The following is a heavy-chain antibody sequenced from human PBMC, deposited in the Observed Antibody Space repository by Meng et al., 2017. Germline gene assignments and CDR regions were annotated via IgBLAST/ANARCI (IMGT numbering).Heavy chain of an antibody. J-gene: IGHJ4*02. V-gene: IGHV4-4*02. D-gene: IGHD7-27*01. CDR2: IYHMGST. CDR1: GGSSSRSNW. Sequence: QGRLRDTGPGLGKPWGTLSLTGAVSGGSSSRSNWWSWVRQPPGKGLEWIGEIYHMGSTNYNPSPKSRVTISVDKSRNQFSLKLSSVTAADTAVYYCARIGDWGSTRYFDYWGQGTLVTVPS. CDR3: ARIGDWGSTRYFDY.